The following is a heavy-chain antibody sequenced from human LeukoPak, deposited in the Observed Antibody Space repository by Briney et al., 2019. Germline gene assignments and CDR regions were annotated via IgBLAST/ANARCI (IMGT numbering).Heavy chain of an antibody. CDR3: ARDLLW. D-gene: IGHD2-21*01. V-gene: IGHV4-4*07. CDR2: IYPGGTT. Sequence: SETLSLTCTVSGGSISSYYWSWIRQPAGKGLEWIGHIYPGGTTSFNPSLKSRVTMSIDTSKNQCSLRLTSVIAANTAVYYCARDLLWWGQGTLVTVSS. CDR1: GGSISSYY. J-gene: IGHJ4*02.